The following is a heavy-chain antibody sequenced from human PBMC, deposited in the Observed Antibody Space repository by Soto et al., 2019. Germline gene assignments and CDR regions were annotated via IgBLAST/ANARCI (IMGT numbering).Heavy chain of an antibody. D-gene: IGHD6-6*01. CDR1: GFTFGNYA. CDR3: AKDGARRRGKWFGP. V-gene: IGHV3-23*01. CDR2: ISGSGGST. J-gene: IGHJ5*02. Sequence: SLRLSCAASGFTFGNYAMNWVRQAPGKGLEWVSGISGSGGSTYYTDSVKGRFTISRDNSKNTLYLQMNSLRAEDTAIYYCAKDGARRRGKWFGPWGQGTLVTVSS.